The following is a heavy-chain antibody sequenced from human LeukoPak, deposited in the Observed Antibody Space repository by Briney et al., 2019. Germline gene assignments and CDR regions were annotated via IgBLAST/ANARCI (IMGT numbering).Heavy chain of an antibody. J-gene: IGHJ3*02. CDR2: IYYSGST. CDR1: GGSISSSSYY. CDR3: ARDQPDSSGWSKPDAFDI. D-gene: IGHD6-19*01. V-gene: IGHV4-39*07. Sequence: SETLSLTCTVSGGSISSSSYYWGWIRQPPGKGLEWIGSIYYSGSTYYNPSLKSRVTISVGTSKNQFSLKLSSVTAADTAVYYCARDQPDSSGWSKPDAFDIWGQGTMVTVSS.